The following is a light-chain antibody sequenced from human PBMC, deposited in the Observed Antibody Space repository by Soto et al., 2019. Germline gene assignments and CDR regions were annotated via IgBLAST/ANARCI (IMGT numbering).Light chain of an antibody. CDR1: QPINTY. CDR2: DAS. Sequence: EVLLTQSPATLSFTPGESATLSCRASQPINTYLGWYQQKSGQSPRLLIYDASNRAADIPARFSASGFGTDVTLTISSLKPEDFGTYYCHHRSNWPPDDTFGQGTKLEI. J-gene: IGKJ2*01. V-gene: IGKV3-11*01. CDR3: HHRSNWPPDDT.